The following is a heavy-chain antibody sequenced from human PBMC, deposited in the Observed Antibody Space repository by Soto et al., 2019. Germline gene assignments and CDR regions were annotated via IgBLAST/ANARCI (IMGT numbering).Heavy chain of an antibody. Sequence: QVQLMQSGAEVKKPGASVRVSCKTSGYSFSNYGVAWVRQAPGQGLEWMGWISGYNENTNSAQHLQDRITMTTDTFMSTAYMELRSLRSDDTAIYYCARDVWVTAAAGSYYFDYWGQGTVVTVSS. CDR2: ISGYNENT. V-gene: IGHV1-18*01. CDR3: ARDVWVTAAAGSYYFDY. D-gene: IGHD2-2*01. CDR1: GYSFSNYG. J-gene: IGHJ4*02.